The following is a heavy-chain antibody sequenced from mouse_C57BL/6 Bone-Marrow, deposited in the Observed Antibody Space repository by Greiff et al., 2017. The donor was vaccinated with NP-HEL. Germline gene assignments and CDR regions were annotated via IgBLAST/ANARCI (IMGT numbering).Heavy chain of an antibody. J-gene: IGHJ1*03. Sequence: VQLQQSGPELVKPGASVKISCKASGYTFTDYYMNWVKQSHGKSLEWIGDINPNNGGTSYNQKFKGKATLTVDKSSSTAYMELRSLTSEDSAVYYCAKLVGKYWYFDVWGTGTTVTVSS. CDR3: AKLVGKYWYFDV. CDR2: INPNNGGT. D-gene: IGHD1-1*02. V-gene: IGHV1-26*01. CDR1: GYTFTDYY.